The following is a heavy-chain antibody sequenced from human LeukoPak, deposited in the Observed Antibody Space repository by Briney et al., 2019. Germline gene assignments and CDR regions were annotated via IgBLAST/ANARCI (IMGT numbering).Heavy chain of an antibody. CDR3: ARGTKWLQWTTYYFDY. V-gene: IGHV4-34*01. CDR2: INHSGST. CDR1: GGSISTYY. Sequence: KSSETLSLTCAVSGGSISTYYWSWIRQPPGKGLEWIGEINHSGSTNYNPSLKSRVTISVDTSKNQFSLKLSSVTAADTAVYYCARGTKWLQWTTYYFDYWGQGTLVTVSS. J-gene: IGHJ4*02. D-gene: IGHD5-24*01.